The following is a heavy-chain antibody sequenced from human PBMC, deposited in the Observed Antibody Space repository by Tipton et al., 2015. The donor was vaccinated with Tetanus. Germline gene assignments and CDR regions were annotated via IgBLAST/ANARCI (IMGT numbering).Heavy chain of an antibody. V-gene: IGHV4-31*03. J-gene: IGHJ4*02. CDR1: GDSISSGPYS. CDR3: ARVXRRNFYFDY. CDR2: IYYSGTS. Sequence: TLSLTCTVSGDSISSGPYSWSWLRQHPGKGLELIGYIYYSGTSYISPSLTRRVSIAVDTSRNQFSLNLTSVTVADSAVYFCARVXRRNFYFDYWGXGAQXXVSS.